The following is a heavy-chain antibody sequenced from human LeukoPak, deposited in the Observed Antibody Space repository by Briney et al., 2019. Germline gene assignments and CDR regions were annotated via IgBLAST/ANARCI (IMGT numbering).Heavy chain of an antibody. V-gene: IGHV3-30-3*01. Sequence: PGRSLRLSCAASGFTFSSYAMHWVRQAPGKGLEWVAVISYDGSNKYYADSVKGRFTISRDNSKNTLYLQMNSLRAEDTAVYYCARDPPIAVAGDYYYYGMDVWGQGTTVTVSS. D-gene: IGHD6-19*01. CDR1: GFTFSSYA. CDR3: ARDPPIAVAGDYYYYGMDV. J-gene: IGHJ6*02. CDR2: ISYDGSNK.